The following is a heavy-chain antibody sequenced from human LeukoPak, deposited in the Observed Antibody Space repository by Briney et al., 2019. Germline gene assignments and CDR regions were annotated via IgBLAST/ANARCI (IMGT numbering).Heavy chain of an antibody. CDR1: GFPFIEYS. J-gene: IGHJ4*02. CDR3: ARDHNYAFDN. CDR2: IGIDSGKT. D-gene: IGHD1-1*01. V-gene: IGHV3-48*01. Sequence: PGGSLRLSCTASGFPFIEYSMNWVRQVPGKGLEWIAYIGIDSGKTRYADSVRGRFTISPDKTRNSLYLQMNSLRVEDTAVYFCARDHNYAFDNWGQGSLVSVAS.